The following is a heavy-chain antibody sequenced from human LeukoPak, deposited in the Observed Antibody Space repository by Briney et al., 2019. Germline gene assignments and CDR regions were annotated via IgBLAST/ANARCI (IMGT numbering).Heavy chain of an antibody. J-gene: IGHJ5*02. V-gene: IGHV3-23*01. Sequence: GGSLRLSCAASGFRFSNYALTWVRQVPGKGLEWVSTISGSGGNTYYADSVKGRFTISRGNSKNTLFLQMNSLRAEDTAMFYCAHLTRGYSDSDYGSWGQGTLVTVSS. CDR2: ISGSGGNT. CDR3: AHLTRGYSDSDYGS. D-gene: IGHD5-12*01. CDR1: GFRFSNYA.